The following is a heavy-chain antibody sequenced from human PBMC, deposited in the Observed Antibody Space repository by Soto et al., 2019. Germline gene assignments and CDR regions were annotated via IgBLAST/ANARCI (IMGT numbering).Heavy chain of an antibody. Sequence: GGSLRLSCAASGFTFSSYSMNWVRQAPGKGLEWVSSISSSSSYIYYADSVKGRVTISRDNAKNSLYLQMNSLRAEDTAVYSCAKDPHLSFREVSFDPWGQGTLVTVSS. V-gene: IGHV3-21*01. J-gene: IGHJ5*02. CDR2: ISSSSSYI. D-gene: IGHD3-10*01. CDR1: GFTFSSYS. CDR3: AKDPHLSFREVSFDP.